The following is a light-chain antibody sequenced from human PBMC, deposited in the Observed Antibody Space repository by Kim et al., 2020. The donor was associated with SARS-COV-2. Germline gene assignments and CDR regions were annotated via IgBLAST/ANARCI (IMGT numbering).Light chain of an antibody. Sequence: GDRVTITCRASQGIANSLAWYQQKPGKVPQLLNYAASALKSGAPSRFSGSGSGTDFTLTISSLQPEDVATYYCQKYNSAPWTFGQGTKEEI. V-gene: IGKV1-27*01. J-gene: IGKJ1*01. CDR2: AAS. CDR3: QKYNSAPWT. CDR1: QGIANS.